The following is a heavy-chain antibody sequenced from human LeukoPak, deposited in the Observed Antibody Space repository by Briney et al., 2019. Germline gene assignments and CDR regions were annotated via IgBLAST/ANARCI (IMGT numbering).Heavy chain of an antibody. Sequence: SVKVSCKASGGTFSSYAISWVRQAPGQGLEWMGGIIPIFGTADCAQKFQGRVTITADESTSTAYMELSSLRSEDTAVYYCAREDTAMVGDAFDIWGQGTMVTVSS. CDR2: IIPIFGTA. V-gene: IGHV1-69*13. D-gene: IGHD5-18*01. CDR3: AREDTAMVGDAFDI. CDR1: GGTFSSYA. J-gene: IGHJ3*02.